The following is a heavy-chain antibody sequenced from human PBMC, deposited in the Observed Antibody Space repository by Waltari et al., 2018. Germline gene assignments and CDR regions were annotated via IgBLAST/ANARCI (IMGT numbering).Heavy chain of an antibody. CDR1: GFTFSSYS. D-gene: IGHD6-13*01. J-gene: IGHJ4*02. V-gene: IGHV3-21*01. CDR3: ARDPPISIAAAEFDY. Sequence: EVQLVASGGGLVKPGGSVRLSCAASGFTFSSYSMTWVRQATGKGLEWVSSISSSSSYIYYADSVKGRFTISRDNAKNSLYLQMNSLRAEDTAVYYCARDPPISIAAAEFDYWGQGTLVTVSS. CDR2: ISSSSSYI.